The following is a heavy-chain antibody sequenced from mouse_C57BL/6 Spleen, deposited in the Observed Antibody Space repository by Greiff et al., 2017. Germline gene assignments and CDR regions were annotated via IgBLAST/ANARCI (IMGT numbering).Heavy chain of an antibody. CDR3: AIKGIDYDDFDY. CDR1: GYTFTSYW. V-gene: IGHV1-74*01. D-gene: IGHD2-4*01. CDR2: IHPSDSDT. Sequence: LVEPGASVKVSCKASGYTFTSYWMHWVKQRPGQGLEWIGRIHPSDSDTNYNQKFKGKATLTVDKSSSTAYMQLSSLTSEDSAVYYCAIKGIDYDDFDYWGQGTTLTVSS. J-gene: IGHJ2*01.